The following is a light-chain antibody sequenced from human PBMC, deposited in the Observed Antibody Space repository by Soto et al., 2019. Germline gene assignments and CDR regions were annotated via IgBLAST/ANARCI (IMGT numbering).Light chain of an antibody. J-gene: IGKJ4*01. CDR3: QHYGSSPPLA. Sequence: EFVLTQSPGTLSLSPGERATLSCRASQSVSSVFLAWYQQKPGQPPRLLIYGASTRGSGIPDRFSGSGSGTVFTLTISRLEPEDFALYYCQHYGSSPPLAFGGWTKVDIK. V-gene: IGKV3-20*01. CDR2: GAS. CDR1: QSVSSVF.